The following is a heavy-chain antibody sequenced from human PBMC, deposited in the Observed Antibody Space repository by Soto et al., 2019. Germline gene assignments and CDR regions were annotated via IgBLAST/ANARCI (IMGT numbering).Heavy chain of an antibody. CDR3: ARDWLVVVAATPQGAYGMDV. D-gene: IGHD2-15*01. Sequence: GASVKVSCKASGYTFTGYYMHWVLQAPGQGLEWMGWINPNSGGTNYAQKFQGRVTMTRDTSISTAYMELSRLRSDDTAVYYCARDWLVVVAATPQGAYGMDVWGQGTTVTVSS. CDR1: GYTFTGYY. V-gene: IGHV1-2*03. J-gene: IGHJ6*02. CDR2: INPNSGGT.